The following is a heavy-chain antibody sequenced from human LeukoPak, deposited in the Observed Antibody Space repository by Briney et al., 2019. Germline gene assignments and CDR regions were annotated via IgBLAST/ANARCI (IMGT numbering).Heavy chain of an antibody. V-gene: IGHV1-46*01. J-gene: IGHJ5*02. CDR1: GYTFTSYY. Sequence: GXSVKVSCKASGYTFTSYYMHWVRQAPGQGLEWMGIINPSGGSTSYAQKFQGRVTMTRDTSTSTVYMELSSLRSEDTAVYYCARSRGVGWNNNWFDPWGQGTLVTVSS. CDR3: ARSRGVGWNNNWFDP. CDR2: INPSGGST. D-gene: IGHD3-10*01.